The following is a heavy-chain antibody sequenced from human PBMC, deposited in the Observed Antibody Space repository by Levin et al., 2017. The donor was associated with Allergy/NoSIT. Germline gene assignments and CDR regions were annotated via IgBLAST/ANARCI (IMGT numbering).Heavy chain of an antibody. CDR3: ASVGIAARQQNFDY. Sequence: GASVKVSCKASGYTFTSYDINWVRQATGQGLEWMGWMNPNSGNTGYAQKFQGRVTMTRNTSISTAYMELSSLRSEDTAVYYCASVGIAARQQNFDYWGQGTLVTVSS. V-gene: IGHV1-8*01. J-gene: IGHJ4*02. CDR1: GYTFTSYD. CDR2: MNPNSGNT. D-gene: IGHD6-6*01.